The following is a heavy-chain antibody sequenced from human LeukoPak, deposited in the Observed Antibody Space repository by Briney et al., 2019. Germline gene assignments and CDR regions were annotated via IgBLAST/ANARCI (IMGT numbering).Heavy chain of an antibody. Sequence: PGGSLRLSCAASGFTVSNNYMSWVRQAPGKGLEWVSVIYSGGSTYYADSVKDRFAISRDNSKNTLYLQMNSLRAEDTAVYYCARRPGSDYYGLDVWGQGTTVTVSS. CDR2: IYSGGST. V-gene: IGHV3-66*01. J-gene: IGHJ6*02. CDR3: ARRPGSDYYGLDV. D-gene: IGHD1-14*01. CDR1: GFTVSNNY.